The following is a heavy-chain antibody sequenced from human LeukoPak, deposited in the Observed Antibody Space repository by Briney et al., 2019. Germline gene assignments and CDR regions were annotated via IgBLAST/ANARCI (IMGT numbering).Heavy chain of an antibody. CDR2: IIPIFGTA. J-gene: IGHJ4*02. Sequence: ASVKVSCKASGGTFSSYAISWVRQAPGQGLEWMGGIIPIFGTANYAQKFQGRVTITADESTSTAYMELSSLRSEDTAVYYCARSVPGYDFWSGLFYYVYFDYWGQGTLVTVSS. V-gene: IGHV1-69*01. D-gene: IGHD3-3*01. CDR3: ARSVPGYDFWSGLFYYVYFDY. CDR1: GGTFSSYA.